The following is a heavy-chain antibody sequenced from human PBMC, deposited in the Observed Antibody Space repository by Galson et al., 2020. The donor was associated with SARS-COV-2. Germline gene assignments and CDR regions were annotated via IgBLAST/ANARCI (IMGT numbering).Heavy chain of an antibody. CDR3: ARSFMGSGSYGDDAFDI. CDR1: GGSISSGGYS. D-gene: IGHD3-10*01. J-gene: IGHJ3*02. Sequence: SETLSLTCAVSGGSISSGGYSWSWIRQPPGKGLEWIGYIYHSGSTYYNPSLKSRVTISVDRSKNQFSLKLSSVTAADTAVYYCARSFMGSGSYGDDAFDIWGQGTMVTVSS. CDR2: IYHSGST. V-gene: IGHV4-30-2*01.